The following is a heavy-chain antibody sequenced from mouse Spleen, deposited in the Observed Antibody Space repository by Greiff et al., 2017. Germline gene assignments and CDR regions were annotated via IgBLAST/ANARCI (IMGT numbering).Heavy chain of an antibody. Sequence: QVQLQQPGAELVKPGASVKLSCKASGYTFTSYWMQWVKQRPGKGLEWIGEIDPSDSYTNYNQKFKGKATLTVDTSSSTAYMQLSSLTSEDSAVYYCARSRCSSYFDYWGQGTTLTVSS. V-gene: IGHV1-50*01. CDR1: GYTFTSYW. D-gene: IGHD1-1*01. CDR2: IDPSDSYT. J-gene: IGHJ2*01. CDR3: ARSRCSSYFDY.